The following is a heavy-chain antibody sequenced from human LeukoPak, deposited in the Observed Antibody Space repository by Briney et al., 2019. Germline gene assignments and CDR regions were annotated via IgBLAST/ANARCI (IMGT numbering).Heavy chain of an antibody. CDR3: ATVLTGDPGAFDI. Sequence: SVKVSCKASGGTFSSYAISWVRQAPGQGLEWMGGIIPIFGTANYAQKFQGRVTITADESTSTAYMELSSLRSEDTAVYYCATVLTGDPGAFDIWGQGTMVTVSS. CDR2: IIPIFGTA. V-gene: IGHV1-69*13. J-gene: IGHJ3*02. D-gene: IGHD7-27*01. CDR1: GGTFSSYA.